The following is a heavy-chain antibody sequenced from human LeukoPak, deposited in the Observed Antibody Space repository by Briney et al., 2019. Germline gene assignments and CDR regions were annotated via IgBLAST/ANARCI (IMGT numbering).Heavy chain of an antibody. CDR2: INHSGST. V-gene: IGHV4-34*01. CDR3: ARGVGRWLHLRYWYFDL. D-gene: IGHD5-24*01. Sequence: ETLSLTCAVYGGSFSGYYWSWIRQPPGKGLEWIGEINHSGSTNYNPSLKSRVTISVDTSKNQFSLKLSSVTAADTAVYYCARGVGRWLHLRYWYFDLWGRGTLVTVSS. J-gene: IGHJ2*01. CDR1: GGSFSGYY.